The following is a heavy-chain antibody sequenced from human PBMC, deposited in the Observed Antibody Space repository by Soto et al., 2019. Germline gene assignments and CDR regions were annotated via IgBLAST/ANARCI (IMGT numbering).Heavy chain of an antibody. CDR2: IYHNGTT. V-gene: IGHV4-4*02. D-gene: IGHD2-21*01. CDR1: GTSISRSYW. CDR3: APGPPRIVVVLAEFPP. Sequence: QVQLKQSGPGLVRPSGTLSLTCRVSGTSISRSYWWAWVRQSPGKGLEWIGEIYHNGTTKYNPSLKRRVTMSIAKSHHQFSLTLTSVTAPDTAVYYCAPGPPRIVVVLAEFPPWGQATLVTVSS. J-gene: IGHJ4*02.